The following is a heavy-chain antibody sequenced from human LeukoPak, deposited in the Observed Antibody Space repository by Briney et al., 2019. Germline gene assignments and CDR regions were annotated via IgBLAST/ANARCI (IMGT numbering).Heavy chain of an antibody. CDR2: INPGGGST. CDR3: AQEGRGVIIGGWFDP. CDR1: GYTFTSYY. Sequence: GASVKVSCKASGYTFTSYYMHWVRQAPGQGLEWVGIINPGGGSTSYAQKFQGRVTMTRETSTSTVYMELSSLRSEDTAVYYCAQEGRGVIIGGWFDPWGQGTLVTVSS. D-gene: IGHD3-10*01. V-gene: IGHV1-46*01. J-gene: IGHJ5*02.